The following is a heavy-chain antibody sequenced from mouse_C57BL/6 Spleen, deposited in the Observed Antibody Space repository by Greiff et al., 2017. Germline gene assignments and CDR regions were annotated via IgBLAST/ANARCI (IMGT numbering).Heavy chain of an antibody. CDR2: IRNKANGYTT. Sequence: EVKVVESGGGLVQPGGSLSLSCAASGFTFTDYYMSWVRQPPGKALEWLGFIRNKANGYTTEYSASVKGRFTISRDNSQSILYLQMNALRAEDSATYYCARYFTTVGDYFDYWGQGTTLTVSS. CDR1: GFTFTDYY. V-gene: IGHV7-3*01. J-gene: IGHJ2*01. D-gene: IGHD1-1*01. CDR3: ARYFTTVGDYFDY.